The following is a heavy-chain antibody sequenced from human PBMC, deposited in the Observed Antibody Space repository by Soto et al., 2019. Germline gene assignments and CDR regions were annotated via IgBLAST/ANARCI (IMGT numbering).Heavy chain of an antibody. CDR2: VFYSGSD. D-gene: IGHD5-18*01. V-gene: IGHV4-61*01. J-gene: IGHJ4*02. CDR3: ARGRGYGYGIDY. Sequence: QVQLQESGPGLVKPSETLSLTCTVSGGSVSSGNHYWSWIRQPPGKGLEFIAYVFYSGSDNYNPSLKSRVTTSIDTSKNQFSLNLRSVTAADTAVYYCARGRGYGYGIDYWGQGTLVPVSS. CDR1: GGSVSSGNHY.